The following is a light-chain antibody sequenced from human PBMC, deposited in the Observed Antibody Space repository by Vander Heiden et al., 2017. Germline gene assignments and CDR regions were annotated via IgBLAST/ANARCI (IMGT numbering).Light chain of an antibody. Sequence: DIQMTQSPSSLSASVGDRVTITCRARQSISSYLNWYQQKPGKGTKLLIYDASSMQSGVPSRVSGSGSGTDCTLTISSLQPEDFATYYCQQSYSTPPYTFGQGTKLEIK. CDR1: QSISSY. V-gene: IGKV1-39*01. CDR3: QQSYSTPPYT. CDR2: DAS. J-gene: IGKJ2*01.